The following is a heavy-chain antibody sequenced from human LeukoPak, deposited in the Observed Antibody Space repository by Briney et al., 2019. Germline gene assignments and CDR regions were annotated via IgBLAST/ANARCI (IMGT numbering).Heavy chain of an antibody. CDR1: GYTFTSYY. D-gene: IGHD1-1*01. CDR2: INPSGGST. J-gene: IGHJ6*02. Sequence: GASVKVSCKASGYTFTSYYMHWVRQAPGQGLEWMGIINPSGGSTSYAQKFQGRVTMTRDTSTSTVYMELSSLRSEDTAVYYCARDFSLEGVVERSLRYGMDVWGQGTTVTVSS. CDR3: ARDFSLEGVVERSLRYGMDV. V-gene: IGHV1-46*01.